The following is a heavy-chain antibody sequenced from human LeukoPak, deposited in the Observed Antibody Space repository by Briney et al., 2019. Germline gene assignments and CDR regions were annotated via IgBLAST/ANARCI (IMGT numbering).Heavy chain of an antibody. V-gene: IGHV4-59*01. Sequence: TSETLSLTCTVSGGSISSYYWSWIRQPPGKGLEWIGYIYYSGSTNYNPSLKSRVTISVDTSKNQFSLKLSSVTAADTAVYYCARDRYLDDAFDIWGQGTMVTVSS. CDR2: IYYSGST. J-gene: IGHJ3*02. CDR3: ARDRYLDDAFDI. D-gene: IGHD3-16*02. CDR1: GGSISSYY.